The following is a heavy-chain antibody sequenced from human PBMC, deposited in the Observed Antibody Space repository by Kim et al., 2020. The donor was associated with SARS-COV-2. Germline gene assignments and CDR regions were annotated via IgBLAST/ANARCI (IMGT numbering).Heavy chain of an antibody. V-gene: IGHV7-4-1*02. CDR1: GYTFTSYA. CDR2: INTNTGNP. D-gene: IGHD6-13*01. CDR3: ARDSIRIAAFDGRIYFQH. J-gene: IGHJ1*01. Sequence: ASVKVSCKASGYTFTSYAMNWVRQATGQGLEWMGWINTNTGNPTYAQGFTGRFVFSLDTSVSTAYLQISSLKAEDTAVYYCARDSIRIAAFDGRIYFQHWGQGTLVTVSS.